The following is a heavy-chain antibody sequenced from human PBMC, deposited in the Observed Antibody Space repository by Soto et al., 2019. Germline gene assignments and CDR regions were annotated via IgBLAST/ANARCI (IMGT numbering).Heavy chain of an antibody. CDR2: IYTSGST. J-gene: IGHJ6*02. Sequence: SATLSLPYTSSDSFTIRYYWSWIRQPAGKGLEWIGRIYTSGSTNYNPSLKSRVTMSVDTSKNQFSLKLSSVTAADTAVYYCARGFEIPAAIRPDYYYYGMGVWGQGNTVTVS. V-gene: IGHV4-4*07. CDR1: DSFTIRYY. D-gene: IGHD2-2*01. CDR3: ARGFEIPAAIRPDYYYYGMGV.